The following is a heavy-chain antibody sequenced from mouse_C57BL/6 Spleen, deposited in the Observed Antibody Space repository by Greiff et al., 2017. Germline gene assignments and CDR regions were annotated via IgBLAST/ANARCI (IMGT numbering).Heavy chain of an antibody. CDR2: IDPSDSEP. CDR3: SRFRWLLGDYAMDY. V-gene: IGHV1-52*01. J-gene: IGHJ4*01. D-gene: IGHD2-3*01. Sequence: QVQLQQPGAELVRPGSSVKLSCKASGYTFTSYWLHWVKQRPIQGLEWIGNIDPSDSEPHSNQKFKDKATLTVEKSSSTAYMQLSSLTSEDSAVCYCSRFRWLLGDYAMDYWGQGTSVTVSS. CDR1: GYTFTSYW.